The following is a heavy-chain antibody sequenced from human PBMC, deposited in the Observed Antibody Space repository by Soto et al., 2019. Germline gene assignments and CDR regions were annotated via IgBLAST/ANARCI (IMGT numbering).Heavy chain of an antibody. CDR3: ARDGGAGKRSRRGMDV. CDR2: INPNSGGT. V-gene: IGHV1-2*04. D-gene: IGHD3-16*01. CDR1: GYTFTGYY. J-gene: IGHJ6*02. Sequence: QVQLVQSGAEVKKPGASVKVSCKASGYTFTGYYMHWVRQAPGQGLEWMGWINPNSGGTNYAQKFQGWVTMTRDTSISTAYMELSRLRSDDTAVYYCARDGGAGKRSRRGMDVWGQGTTVTVSS.